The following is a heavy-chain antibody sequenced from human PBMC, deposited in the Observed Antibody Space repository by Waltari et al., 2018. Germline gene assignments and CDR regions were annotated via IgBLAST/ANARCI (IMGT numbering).Heavy chain of an antibody. CDR2: IYSSGDA. CDR3: ARRSGSYLDH. CDR1: GLIVTSYN. V-gene: IGHV3-53*01. J-gene: IGHJ4*02. Sequence: EAQLVESGGGLIQPRGSLRLSCAASGLIVTSYNMTWVRQAPGKGLEWVSVIYSSGDAYYTDSVMGRFTISRDISRNVLYLQMNSLRVEDTAMYFCARRSGSYLDHWGQGTLVTVSS. D-gene: IGHD1-26*01.